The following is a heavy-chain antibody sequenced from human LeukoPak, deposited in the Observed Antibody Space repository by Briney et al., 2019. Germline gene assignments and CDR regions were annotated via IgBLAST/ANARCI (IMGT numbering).Heavy chain of an antibody. D-gene: IGHD2-15*01. CDR2: ITGSGGST. V-gene: IGHV3-23*01. Sequence: GGSLRLSCAASGFTFSSYGMSWVRQAPGKGLEWVSGITGSGGSTYYADSVKGRFTISRDNSKNTLYLQMNSLRAEDTAVYYCASAGGQRLGAFDIWGQGTMVTVSS. CDR3: ASAGGQRLGAFDI. J-gene: IGHJ3*02. CDR1: GFTFSSYG.